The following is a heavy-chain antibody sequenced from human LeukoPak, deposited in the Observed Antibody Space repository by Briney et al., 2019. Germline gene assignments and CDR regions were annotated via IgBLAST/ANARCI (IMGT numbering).Heavy chain of an antibody. CDR1: GGSVSSGGFY. J-gene: IGHJ4*02. D-gene: IGHD5-18*01. CDR2: IYYSGST. CDR3: ARAVEGTAMKYHFDF. V-gene: IGHV4-31*03. Sequence: PSETLSLTCTVSGGSVSSGGFYWSWIRQHPGKGLEWIGYIYYSGSTYYNPSLKSRATISVDTSKNQFSLKLSSVTAADTAVYHCARAVEGTAMKYHFDFWGQGTLVTVSS.